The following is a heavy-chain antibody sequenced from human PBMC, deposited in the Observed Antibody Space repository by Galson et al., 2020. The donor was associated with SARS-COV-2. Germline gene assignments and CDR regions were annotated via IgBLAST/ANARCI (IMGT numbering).Heavy chain of an antibody. CDR3: ARDIPRYCSSTSCWDWFDP. CDR2: IYYSGST. CDR1: GGSISSSSYY. D-gene: IGHD2-2*01. J-gene: IGHJ5*02. Sequence: SETLSLTCTVSGGSISSSSYYWGWIRQPPGKGLEWIGSIYYSGSTYYNPSLKSRVTISVDTSKNQFSLKLSSVTAADTAVYYCARDIPRYCSSTSCWDWFDPWGQGTLVTVSS. V-gene: IGHV4-39*07.